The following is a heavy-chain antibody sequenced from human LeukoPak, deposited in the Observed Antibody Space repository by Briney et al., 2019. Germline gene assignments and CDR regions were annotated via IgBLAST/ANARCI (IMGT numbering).Heavy chain of an antibody. Sequence: PGGSLRLSCAASEFTFSSHSMNWVRQAPGKGLEWVSSISGTSSYINYADSVKGRFTISRDNAKNSLYLQMNSLRAEDTAVYYCARGRVSGWSNVDYWGQGTLVTVSS. CDR1: EFTFSSHS. D-gene: IGHD6-19*01. CDR2: ISGTSSYI. CDR3: ARGRVSGWSNVDY. V-gene: IGHV3-21*01. J-gene: IGHJ4*02.